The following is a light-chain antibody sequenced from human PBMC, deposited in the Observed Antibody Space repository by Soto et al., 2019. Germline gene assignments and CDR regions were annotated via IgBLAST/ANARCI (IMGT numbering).Light chain of an antibody. V-gene: IGKV3-20*01. CDR1: QSVSTKY. CDR2: GTS. Sequence: EIVLTQSPGTLSLSLGERATLSCRASQSVSTKYVAWYQHKPGQAPRLLIYGTSKRDAGVPDRFSASGSGTDFSLNISRLEPEDSAVYYCQHYGSSPPDTFGQGTKLEMK. CDR3: QHYGSSPPDT. J-gene: IGKJ2*01.